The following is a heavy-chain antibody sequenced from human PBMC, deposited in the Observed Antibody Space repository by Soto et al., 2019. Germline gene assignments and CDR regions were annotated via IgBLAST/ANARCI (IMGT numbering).Heavy chain of an antibody. V-gene: IGHV3-48*02. Sequence: PGGSLRLSCAGSGFPFSAFGMNWVRQAPGKGLESISYISSSGSTIFYADSVKGRFTISRDNAKNSLFLQMNSLRDEDTAVYFCARDFSEITFGGVIAYWGQGTLVTVSS. D-gene: IGHD3-16*01. CDR3: ARDFSEITFGGVIAY. J-gene: IGHJ4*02. CDR1: GFPFSAFG. CDR2: ISSSGSTI.